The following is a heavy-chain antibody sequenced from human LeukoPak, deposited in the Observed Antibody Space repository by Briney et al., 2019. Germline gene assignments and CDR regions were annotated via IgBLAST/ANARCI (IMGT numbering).Heavy chain of an antibody. Sequence: GSVKVSCKASGYTFTGYYMHWVRQAPGQGLEWMGWNNPNSGGTNYAQKFQGRVTMTRDTSISTAYMELSRLRSDDTAVYYCARARGYGIAAAGPFDYWGQGTLVTVSS. J-gene: IGHJ4*02. CDR1: GYTFTGYY. V-gene: IGHV1-2*02. CDR3: ARARGYGIAAAGPFDY. D-gene: IGHD6-13*01. CDR2: NNPNSGGT.